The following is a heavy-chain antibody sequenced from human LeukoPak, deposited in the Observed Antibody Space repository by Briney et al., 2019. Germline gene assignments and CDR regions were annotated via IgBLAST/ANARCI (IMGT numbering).Heavy chain of an antibody. J-gene: IGHJ3*02. Sequence: SETLSLTCTVSGGSISSSSYYWGWIRQPPGKGLEWIGSIYYSGSTYYNPSLKSRVTISVDTSKNQFSLKLSSVTAADTAVYYCARGYYDILTGYLPGAFDIWGQGTMVTVSS. D-gene: IGHD3-9*01. CDR2: IYYSGST. V-gene: IGHV4-39*07. CDR1: GGSISSSSYY. CDR3: ARGYYDILTGYLPGAFDI.